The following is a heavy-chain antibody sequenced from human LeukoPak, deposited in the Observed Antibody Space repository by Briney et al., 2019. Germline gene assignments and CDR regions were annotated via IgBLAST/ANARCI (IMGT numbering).Heavy chain of an antibody. D-gene: IGHD1-1*01. CDR3: AKDQWKLTRLPASFDY. CDR2: ISGSGGST. CDR1: GFTFSSYG. V-gene: IGHV3-23*01. J-gene: IGHJ4*02. Sequence: GGSLRLSCAASGFTFSSYGMSWVRQAPGKGLEWVSAISGSGGSTYYADSVKGRFTISRDNSKNTLYLQMNSLRAEDTAVYYCAKDQWKLTRLPASFDYWGQGTLVTVSS.